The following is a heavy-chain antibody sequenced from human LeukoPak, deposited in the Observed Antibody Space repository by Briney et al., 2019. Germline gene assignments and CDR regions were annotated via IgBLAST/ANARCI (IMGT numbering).Heavy chain of an antibody. J-gene: IGHJ4*02. Sequence: AGGSLRLSCAASGFTFSSYWMHWVRQAPGKGLVWVSRIDSDGSDTTYADSVKGRFTISRDNAKNTLYLQMNSLRAEDTAVYYCASPRYAYIWGGYLDYWGQGTLVTVSS. D-gene: IGHD3-16*02. CDR3: ASPRYAYIWGGYLDY. V-gene: IGHV3-74*01. CDR1: GFTFSSYW. CDR2: IDSDGSDT.